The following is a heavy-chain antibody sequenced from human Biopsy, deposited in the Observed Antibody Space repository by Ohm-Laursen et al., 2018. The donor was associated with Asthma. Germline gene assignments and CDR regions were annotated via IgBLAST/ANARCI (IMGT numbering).Heavy chain of an antibody. Sequence: GTLSLTCTVSGGSISNSNYYWGWIRQSPGKGLEWIGSLHYSGSPYYTFYNPSLKSRVTISVDTSKNQVSLNVRSVTAADTAVYYCARGVDRVTGLLDHFDSWGQGTLVTVSS. CDR3: ARGVDRVTGLLDHFDS. CDR2: LHYSGSPYYT. V-gene: IGHV4-39*07. CDR1: GGSISNSNYY. J-gene: IGHJ4*02. D-gene: IGHD2-21*02.